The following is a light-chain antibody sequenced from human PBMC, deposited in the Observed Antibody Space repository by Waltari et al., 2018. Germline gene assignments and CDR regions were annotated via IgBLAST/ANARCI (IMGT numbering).Light chain of an antibody. Sequence: SSELTQDPAVSVALGQTVRITCQGDSLRRYYARWYQQKPGQAPVLVIYGKNNRPSGFPDRFAGSSSGITASLTISGAQAEDGADYSCNSRDSSGNQIFGGGTKLTVL. J-gene: IGLJ2*01. V-gene: IGLV3-19*01. CDR2: GKN. CDR3: NSRDSSGNQI. CDR1: SLRRYY.